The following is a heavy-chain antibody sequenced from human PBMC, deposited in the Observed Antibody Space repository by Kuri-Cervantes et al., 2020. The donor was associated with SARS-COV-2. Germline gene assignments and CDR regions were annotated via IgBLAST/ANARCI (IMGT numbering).Heavy chain of an antibody. CDR3: AREGIGGYDYDAFDI. CDR2: ISSSSSYM. Sequence: GGSLRLSCAASGFTFSSYSMNWVRQAPGKGLEWVSSISSSSSYMYYADSVKGRFTISRDNAKNSLYLQMNSLGAEDTAVYYCAREGIGGYDYDAFDIWGQGTMVTVSS. D-gene: IGHD5-12*01. J-gene: IGHJ3*02. CDR1: GFTFSSYS. V-gene: IGHV3-21*01.